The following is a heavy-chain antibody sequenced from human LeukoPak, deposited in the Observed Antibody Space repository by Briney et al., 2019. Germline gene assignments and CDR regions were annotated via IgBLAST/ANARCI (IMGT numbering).Heavy chain of an antibody. J-gene: IGHJ4*02. D-gene: IGHD1-26*01. V-gene: IGHV3-30-3*01. CDR1: GFSFSDYS. Sequence: GGSLRLSCTASGFSFSDYSFNWVRQAPGKGLEWVSFISHDGSESFHTESVKGRFTISRDNFKNTVDLQVSGLKEGDTAVYYCARDWGQRGVGATLANWGQGTLVIVSS. CDR2: ISHDGSES. CDR3: ARDWGQRGVGATLAN.